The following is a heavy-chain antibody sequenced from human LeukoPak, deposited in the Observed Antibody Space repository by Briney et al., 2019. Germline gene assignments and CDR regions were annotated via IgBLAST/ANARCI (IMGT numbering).Heavy chain of an antibody. J-gene: IGHJ4*02. V-gene: IGHV3-23*01. CDR2: TSGTGGAT. Sequence: GGSLRLSCAASGFTFSSYAMNWVRQAPGKGLEWVASTSGTGGATYYADSVKGRFTISRDNSKNTLYLQMNSLRADATAVYYCARDGTVTTSYFDYWGQGTLVTVSS. CDR3: ARDGTVTTSYFDY. D-gene: IGHD4-17*01. CDR1: GFTFSSYA.